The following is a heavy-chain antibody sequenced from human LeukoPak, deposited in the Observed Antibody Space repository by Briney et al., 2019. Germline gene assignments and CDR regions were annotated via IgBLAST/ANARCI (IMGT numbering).Heavy chain of an antibody. Sequence: KPSETLSLTCTVSGGSISSYYWSWIRQPPGKGLEWIGYIYYSGSTNYNPSFKSRVTISVDTSKNQFSLKLSSVTAADTAMYYCARGGVANLFDYWGQGTLVTVSS. D-gene: IGHD4/OR15-4a*01. CDR2: IYYSGST. CDR1: GGSISSYY. J-gene: IGHJ4*02. V-gene: IGHV4-59*01. CDR3: ARGGVANLFDY.